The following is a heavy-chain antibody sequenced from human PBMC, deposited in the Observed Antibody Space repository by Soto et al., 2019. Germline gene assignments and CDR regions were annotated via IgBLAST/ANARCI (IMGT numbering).Heavy chain of an antibody. J-gene: IGHJ4*02. CDR1: GFSFSDYF. V-gene: IGHV3-11*06. CDR2: ISHTGGST. D-gene: IGHD1-1*01. CDR3: ATFAYNDCPEPLDL. Sequence: GRSLRLSCAASGFSFSDYFMSWIRQAPGKGLEWVSYISHTGGSTNYADSVRGRFTISRDNANNSLYLQLSSLRAEDTAVYYYATFAYNDCPEPLDLWGPGTLVTDSS.